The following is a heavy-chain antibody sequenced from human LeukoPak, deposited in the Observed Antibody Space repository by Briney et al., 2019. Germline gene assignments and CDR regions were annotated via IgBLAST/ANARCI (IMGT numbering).Heavy chain of an antibody. J-gene: IGHJ4*02. Sequence: PGGSLRLSCAASGFTFSGYWMSWVRQAPGKGLEWVANIKQDGSEKYYVDSVKGRFTISRDNAKNSLYLQMNSLRAEDTAVYYCARYSSGFSLEYWGQGTLVTVSS. D-gene: IGHD3-22*01. V-gene: IGHV3-7*01. CDR3: ARYSSGFSLEY. CDR1: GFTFSGYW. CDR2: IKQDGSEK.